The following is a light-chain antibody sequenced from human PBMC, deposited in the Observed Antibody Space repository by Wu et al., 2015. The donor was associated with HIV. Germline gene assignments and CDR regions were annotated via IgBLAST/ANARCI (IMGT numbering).Light chain of an antibody. V-gene: IGKV3-15*01. J-gene: IGKJ1*01. CDR2: DAS. Sequence: EIVVTQSPATLSVSPGGRVTLSCRASQTIATNLAWYQQKPGQPPRLLIYDASTRAAGFPARFSGGGSGTEFTLTISTLQSGDVAVYYCQQYNGWPQTFGQGTKVEI. CDR1: QTIATN. CDR3: QQYNGWPQT.